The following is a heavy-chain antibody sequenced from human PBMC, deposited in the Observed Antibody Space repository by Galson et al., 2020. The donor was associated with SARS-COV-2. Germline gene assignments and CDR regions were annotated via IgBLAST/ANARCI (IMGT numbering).Heavy chain of an antibody. J-gene: IGHJ3*02. CDR1: GDSLSSWS. D-gene: IGHD3-22*01. CDR3: ARVTYYYNSSGQGSYALDS. Sequence: ASETLSLTCTVSGDSLSSWSWTWIRQAPGKGLQWIGDLFESGSTNSNPSLWGRVTISADTSKSHFSLKLSSVTAADTAVYYCARVTYYYNSSGQGSYALDSWGQGTKVRVSS. CDR2: LFESGST. V-gene: IGHV4-59*01.